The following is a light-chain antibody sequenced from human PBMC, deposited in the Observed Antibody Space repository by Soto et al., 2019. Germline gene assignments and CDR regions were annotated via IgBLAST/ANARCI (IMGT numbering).Light chain of an antibody. CDR2: DTS. CDR1: QDISRF. J-gene: IGKJ2*01. Sequence: DVQMTQSPSAMSASVGDRVTITCRASQDISRFVAWFQQKPGKAPELLIYDTSSLQPGVPSRFSGSGSGTEFTLAISGLQPEDFATYYCLQHNSYPYTFGHGTKVEIK. V-gene: IGKV1-17*03. CDR3: LQHNSYPYT.